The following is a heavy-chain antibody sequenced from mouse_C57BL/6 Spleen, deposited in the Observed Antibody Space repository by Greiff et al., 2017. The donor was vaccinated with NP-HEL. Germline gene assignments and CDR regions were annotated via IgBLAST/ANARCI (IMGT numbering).Heavy chain of an antibody. Sequence: VKLVESGAELARPGASVKLSCKASGYPFTSYGISWVQQRTGQGLEWIGEIYPRSGNTYYNEQFKGKATLTADKSSSTAYMELRRLTSEDSAVYFCAQEGTTVVLHWYIDVWGTGTTVTVSS. CDR2: IYPRSGNT. CDR1: GYPFTSYG. D-gene: IGHD1-1*01. V-gene: IGHV1-81*01. CDR3: AQEGTTVVLHWYIDV. J-gene: IGHJ1*03.